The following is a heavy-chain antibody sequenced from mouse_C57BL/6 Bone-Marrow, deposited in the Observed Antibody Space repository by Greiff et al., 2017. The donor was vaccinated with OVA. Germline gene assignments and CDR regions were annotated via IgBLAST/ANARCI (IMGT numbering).Heavy chain of an antibody. Sequence: VQLQQSGAELVRPGASVKLSCTASGFNIKDDYMHWVKQRPEQGLEWIGWIDPENGDTEYASKFQGKATITADTSSNTAYLQLSSLTSEDTAVYYSTAYGNLDYWGKGTTLTVSS. J-gene: IGHJ2*01. CDR3: TAYGNLDY. V-gene: IGHV14-4*01. D-gene: IGHD2-1*01. CDR1: GFNIKDDY. CDR2: IDPENGDT.